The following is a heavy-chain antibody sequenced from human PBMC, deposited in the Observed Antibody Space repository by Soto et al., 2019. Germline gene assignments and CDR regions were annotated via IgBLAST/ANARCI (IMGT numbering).Heavy chain of an antibody. D-gene: IGHD2-15*01. CDR1: GGSFSGYY. J-gene: IGHJ5*02. Sequence: SETLSLTCAVYGGSFSGYYWSWIRQPPEKGLEWIGEINHSGSTNYNPSIKSRVTISVDTSKNQFSLKLSSVTAADTAMYFCARGACSGGSCLLRLQNWFDPWGQGTLVTVSS. CDR2: INHSGST. CDR3: ARGACSGGSCLLRLQNWFDP. V-gene: IGHV4-34*01.